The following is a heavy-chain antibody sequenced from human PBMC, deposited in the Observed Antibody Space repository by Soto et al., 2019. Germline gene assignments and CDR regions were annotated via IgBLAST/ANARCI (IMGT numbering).Heavy chain of an antibody. D-gene: IGHD3-22*01. Sequence: GGSLRLSCAASGFSFRTYSMNWVRQAPGKGLEWVSSISSSSSYKHYADSVEGRFTISRDNAKNSLYLHMNSLRAEDTAVYYCATEKYYDSTGYPVGFDGWSQRTLVTVS. V-gene: IGHV3-21*01. CDR2: ISSSSSYK. CDR3: ATEKYYDSTGYPVGFDG. CDR1: GFSFRTYS. J-gene: IGHJ4*02.